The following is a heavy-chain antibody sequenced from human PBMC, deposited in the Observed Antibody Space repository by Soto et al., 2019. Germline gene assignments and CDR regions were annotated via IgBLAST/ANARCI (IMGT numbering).Heavy chain of an antibody. D-gene: IGHD6-13*01. Sequence: GESLKISCKGSGYSFTSYWIGWVRQMPGKGLEWMGIIYPGDSDTRYSPSFQGQVTISADKSISTAYLQWSSLKASDTAMYYCARRSGIGYYYYAMDVWGQGTTLTVSS. CDR3: ARRSGIGYYYYAMDV. V-gene: IGHV5-51*01. J-gene: IGHJ6*02. CDR1: GYSFTSYW. CDR2: IYPGDSDT.